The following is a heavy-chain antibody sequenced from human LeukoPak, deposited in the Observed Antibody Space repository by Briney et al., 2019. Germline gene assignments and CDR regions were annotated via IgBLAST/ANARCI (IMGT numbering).Heavy chain of an antibody. CDR1: GYTFTGYY. CDR2: INPNSGGT. V-gene: IGHV1-2*02. D-gene: IGHD2-8*01. CDR3: ARDHIPRTKKYNWFDP. J-gene: IGHJ5*02. Sequence: ASVKVSCKASGYTFTGYYTHWVRQAPGQGLEWMGWINPNSGGTNYAQKFQGRVTMTRDTSISTAYMELSRLRSDDTAVYYCARDHIPRTKKYNWFDPWGQGTLVTVSS.